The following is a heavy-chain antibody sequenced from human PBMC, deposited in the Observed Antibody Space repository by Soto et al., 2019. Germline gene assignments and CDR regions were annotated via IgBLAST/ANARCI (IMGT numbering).Heavy chain of an antibody. Sequence: GESLKISCKASGYNFTAFWIHWVRQMPGKGLEWLGKIDPSDAYTNYSPSFEGHVTISTDNSITTAYLQWSSLRASDTALYFCARVHKNWFDSWAQGTMVTVSS. CDR2: IDPSDAYT. CDR3: ARVHKNWFDS. CDR1: GYNFTAFW. V-gene: IGHV5-10-1*01. J-gene: IGHJ5*01.